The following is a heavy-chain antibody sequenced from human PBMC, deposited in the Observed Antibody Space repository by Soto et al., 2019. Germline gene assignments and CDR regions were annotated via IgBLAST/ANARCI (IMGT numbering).Heavy chain of an antibody. D-gene: IGHD3-10*01. V-gene: IGHV3-7*03. J-gene: IGHJ4*02. CDR3: VRGGHGSGSYLGSY. Sequence: GGSLRLSCAASGFTFSTYWMSWVRQAPGKGLEWVANIRQDGGVQYYVDSVKGRFTISRDNAKNSVYLQMDSLRAEDTAVYYCVRGGHGSGSYLGSYWGQGILVTVSS. CDR1: GFTFSTYW. CDR2: IRQDGGVQ.